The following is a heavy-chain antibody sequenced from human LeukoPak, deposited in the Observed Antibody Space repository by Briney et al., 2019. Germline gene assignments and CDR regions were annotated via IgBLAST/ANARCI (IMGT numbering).Heavy chain of an antibody. D-gene: IGHD3-10*01. Sequence: PSETLSLTCTVSNGSLSSYYWSWIRQPPGKGLEWIGYIYYTGFTNYNPSVNSRVTISIDTSKNQFSLKLSSVTAADTAVYYCARVSSQDFISESHPYWYSDLWGRGTLVSVSS. CDR1: NGSLSSYY. V-gene: IGHV4-59*01. CDR3: ARVSSQDFISESHPYWYSDL. J-gene: IGHJ2*01. CDR2: IYYTGFT.